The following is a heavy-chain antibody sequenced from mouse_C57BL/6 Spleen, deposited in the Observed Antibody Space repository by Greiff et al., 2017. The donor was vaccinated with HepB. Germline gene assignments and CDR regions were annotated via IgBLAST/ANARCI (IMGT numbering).Heavy chain of an antibody. V-gene: IGHV1-76*01. Sequence: QVQLQQSGAELVRPGASVKLSCKASGYTFTDYYINWVKQRPGQGLEWIARIYPGSGNTYYNEKFKGKATLTAEKSSSTAYMQLSSLTSEDSAVYFCARSGLKDYFDYWGQGTTLTVSS. CDR2: IYPGSGNT. D-gene: IGHD1-3*01. CDR1: GYTFTDYY. J-gene: IGHJ2*01. CDR3: ARSGLKDYFDY.